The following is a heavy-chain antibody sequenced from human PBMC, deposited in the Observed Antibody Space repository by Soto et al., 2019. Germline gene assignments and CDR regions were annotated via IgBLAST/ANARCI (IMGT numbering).Heavy chain of an antibody. V-gene: IGHV3-23*01. J-gene: IGHJ4*02. D-gene: IGHD5-12*01. CDR1: GFTFSSYA. CDR3: AKDSSNSGYDTNFAY. Sequence: GGSLRLSCAASGFTFSSYAMSWVRQAPGKGLEWVSAINGGGGSTYYADSVKSRFTISRDNSKDTLSLQMNSLGAEDTAVYYCAKDSSNSGYDTNFAYWGQRDQVTVAS. CDR2: INGGGGST.